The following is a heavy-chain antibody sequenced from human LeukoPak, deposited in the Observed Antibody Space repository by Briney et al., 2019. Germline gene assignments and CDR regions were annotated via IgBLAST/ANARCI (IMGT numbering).Heavy chain of an antibody. J-gene: IGHJ4*02. V-gene: IGHV4-34*01. CDR3: ARGWYIGYRYFAY. Sequence: SETLSLTCAVYGGSFSGYYWSWIRQPPGKGLEWIGEINHSGSTNYNPSLKSRVTISVDTSKNQFSLKLSSVTAAATAVYYCARGWYIGYRYFAYWGQETLVPVSS. D-gene: IGHD5-12*01. CDR1: GGSFSGYY. CDR2: INHSGST.